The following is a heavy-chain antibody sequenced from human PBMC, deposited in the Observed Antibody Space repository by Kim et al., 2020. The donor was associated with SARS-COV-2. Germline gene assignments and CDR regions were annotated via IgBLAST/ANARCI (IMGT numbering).Heavy chain of an antibody. V-gene: IGHV4-59*01. D-gene: IGHD2-21*01. Sequence: SETLSLICTVSGGSISSYYWSWIRQPPGKGLEWIGYIYYSGSTNYNPSLKSRVTITVDTSKNQFSLKLSSVTAADTAVYYCARDIGVWDRWFDPWGQGTLVTVSS. CDR3: ARDIGVWDRWFDP. J-gene: IGHJ5*02. CDR1: GGSISSYY. CDR2: IYYSGST.